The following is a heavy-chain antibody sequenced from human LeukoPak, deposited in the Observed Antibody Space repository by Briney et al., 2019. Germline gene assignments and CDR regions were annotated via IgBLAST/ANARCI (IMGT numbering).Heavy chain of an antibody. CDR2: IGRHGDT. CDR3: ARVSLSTSGYDDALEI. J-gene: IGHJ3*02. CDR1: GFTLSNYD. Sequence: PGESLRLSCAASGFTLSNYDMHWVRQPTGKGLEWVSAIGRHGDTYYAASVKGRFTISREYAKNSLYLQMNSLRVGDTAVYYCARVSLSTSGYDDALEIWGQGTVVTVSS. V-gene: IGHV3-13*04. D-gene: IGHD5-12*01.